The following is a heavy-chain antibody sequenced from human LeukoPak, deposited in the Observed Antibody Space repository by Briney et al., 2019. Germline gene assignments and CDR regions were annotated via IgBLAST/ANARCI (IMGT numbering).Heavy chain of an antibody. CDR1: GGSISGYY. J-gene: IGHJ4*02. V-gene: IGHV4-59*08. CDR3: AKVSDRDSSGYYWGFEY. CDR2: IYYSGST. D-gene: IGHD3-22*01. Sequence: SETLSLTCTVSGGSISGYYWSWIRQPPGKGLECIGYIYYSGSTNYNPSLKSRVTISVGTSRNQFSLKLTSVTAADTAVYYCAKVSDRDSSGYYWGFEYWGQGTLVTVSS.